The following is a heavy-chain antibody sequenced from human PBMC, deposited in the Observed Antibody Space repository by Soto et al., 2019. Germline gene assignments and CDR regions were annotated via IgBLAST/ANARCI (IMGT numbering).Heavy chain of an antibody. J-gene: IGHJ5*02. V-gene: IGHV1-18*04. D-gene: IGHD1-1*01. CDR2: ISAYNGNT. Sequence: SVKDSCKASGYTFTSYGISWVRQAPGQGLEWMGWISAYNGNTNYAQKLQGRVTMTTDTSTSTAYMELRSLRSDDTAVYYCTVSGGVHEDNWFDPWGQGTLVTVSS. CDR1: GYTFTSYG. CDR3: TVSGGVHEDNWFDP.